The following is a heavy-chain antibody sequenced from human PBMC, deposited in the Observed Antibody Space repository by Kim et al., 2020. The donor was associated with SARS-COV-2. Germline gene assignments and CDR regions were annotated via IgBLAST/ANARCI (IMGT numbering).Heavy chain of an antibody. CDR1: GFTFSDYY. CDR2: ISSSTSYT. V-gene: IGHV3-11*05. Sequence: GGSLRLSCAASGFTFSDYYMSWIRQAPGKGLEWVSYISSSTSYTTYAESVTGRLTISRNNDKHSLYLKMNSLRAEDTAVYYCAGVPSGSSSWYWFDPWGQGPLVTVSS. CDR3: AGVPSGSSSWYWFDP. D-gene: IGHD6-13*01. J-gene: IGHJ5*02.